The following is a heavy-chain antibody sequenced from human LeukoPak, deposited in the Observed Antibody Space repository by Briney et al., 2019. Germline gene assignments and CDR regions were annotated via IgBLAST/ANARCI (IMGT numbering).Heavy chain of an antibody. CDR3: ARGGYYTFDY. CDR1: GFTFSSYS. J-gene: IGHJ4*02. V-gene: IGHV3-48*04. CDR2: ISSSSSTI. D-gene: IGHD3-22*01. Sequence: GGSLRLSCAASGFTFSSYSMNWVRQAPGKGLEWVSYISSSSSTIYYADSVKGRFTISRDNAKNSLYLQMNSLRAEDTAVYYCARGGYYTFDYWGQGTLVTVSS.